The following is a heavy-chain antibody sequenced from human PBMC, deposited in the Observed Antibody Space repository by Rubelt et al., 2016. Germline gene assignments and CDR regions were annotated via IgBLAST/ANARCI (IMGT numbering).Heavy chain of an antibody. CDR2: MNPNSGNT. V-gene: IGHV1-8*01. CDR3: ARARTAAAELEYFDY. J-gene: IGHJ4*02. CDR1: GYTFTSYD. D-gene: IGHD6-13*01. Sequence: QVQLVQSGAEVKKPGASVKVSCKASGYTFTSYDINWVRQATGQGLEWMGWMNPNSGNTGYAQKFQGRVTMTRNTSISTAYMELSSLRSDDTAGYYCARARTAAAELEYFDYWGQGTLVTVSS.